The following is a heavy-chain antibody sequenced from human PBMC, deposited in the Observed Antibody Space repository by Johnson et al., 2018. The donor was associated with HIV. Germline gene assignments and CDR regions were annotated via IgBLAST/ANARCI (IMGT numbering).Heavy chain of an antibody. J-gene: IGHJ3*02. D-gene: IGHD6-6*01. CDR3: AYNSSPLSGDAFDI. V-gene: IGHV3-30*03. CDR2: ISYDGSNK. CDR1: GFTFSSYG. Sequence: VQLVESGGGVVQPGRSLRLSCAASGFTFSSYGMHWVRQAPGKGLEWVAVISYDGSNKYYADSVKGRFTISRDNSKNTLYLQMNSLRAEDTAVYYCAYNSSPLSGDAFDIWGQGTMVTVSS.